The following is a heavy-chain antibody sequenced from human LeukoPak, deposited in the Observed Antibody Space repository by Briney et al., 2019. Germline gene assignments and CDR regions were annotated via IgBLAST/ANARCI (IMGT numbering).Heavy chain of an antibody. CDR1: GGSNSSYY. D-gene: IGHD3-9*01. CDR2: IYYSGST. Sequence: SETLSLTCTVSGGSNSSYYWSWIRQHPGRGLEWIGYIYYSGSTYYNPSLKSRVTISVDTSKNRFSLKLSSVTAADTAVYYCARRHDILTGYLSWFDPWGQGTLVTVSS. V-gene: IGHV4-59*06. CDR3: ARRHDILTGYLSWFDP. J-gene: IGHJ5*02.